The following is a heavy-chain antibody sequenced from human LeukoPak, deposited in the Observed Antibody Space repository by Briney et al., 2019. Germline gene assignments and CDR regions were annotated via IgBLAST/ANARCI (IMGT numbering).Heavy chain of an antibody. CDR2: ISAYNGNT. Sequence: ASVKVSCKASGYTFTSYGISWVRQGPGQGLEWMGWISAYNGNTNYAQKLQGRVTMTTDTSTSTAYMELRSLRSDDTAVYYCARVRDFWSGSAFDYWGQGTLVTVSS. CDR3: ARVRDFWSGSAFDY. V-gene: IGHV1-18*01. J-gene: IGHJ4*02. CDR1: GYTFTSYG. D-gene: IGHD3-3*01.